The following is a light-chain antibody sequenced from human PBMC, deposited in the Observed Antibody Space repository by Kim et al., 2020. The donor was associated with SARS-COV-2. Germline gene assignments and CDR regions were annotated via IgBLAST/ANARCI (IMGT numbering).Light chain of an antibody. J-gene: IGKJ4*01. CDR1: QSIGSW. Sequence: DIQMTQSPSTLSASVGDRVTITCRASQSIGSWLAWYQQKPGKAPKLLIYKASSLESGVPSRFSGSGSGTEFTLTISSLQPDDFATYYCQQYNSYSRLTFGGGTKVDIK. V-gene: IGKV1-5*03. CDR3: QQYNSYSRLT. CDR2: KAS.